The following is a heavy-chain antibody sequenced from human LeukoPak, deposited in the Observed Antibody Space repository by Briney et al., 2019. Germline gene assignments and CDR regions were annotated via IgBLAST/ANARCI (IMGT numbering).Heavy chain of an antibody. CDR2: ISYHGSDK. CDR3: ARERESSPQSYYGVDV. V-gene: IGHV3-30-3*01. Sequence: PGGSLRLSCAASGFTFSNYAIHWVRQAPGKGLEWVAVISYHGSDKFYADSVRGRFTISRDNSKNTLYLQMNSLRAEDTAVYYCARERESSPQSYYGVDVWGQGTTVTVSS. CDR1: GFTFSNYA. D-gene: IGHD3-16*01. J-gene: IGHJ6*02.